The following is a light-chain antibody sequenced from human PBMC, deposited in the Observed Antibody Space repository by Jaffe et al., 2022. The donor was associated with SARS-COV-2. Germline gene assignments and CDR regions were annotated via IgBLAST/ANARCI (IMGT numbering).Light chain of an antibody. V-gene: IGLV1-51*01. CDR3: GTWDDNLSV. CDR2: ENN. J-gene: IGLJ2*01. CDR1: SSNIGKNY. Sequence: QSVLTQPPSVSAAPGQKVTISCSGSSSNIGKNYVSWYQQFPGTAPKLLIYENNKRPSGIPDRFSGSKSGTSATLGITGLQTGDEADYYCGTWDDNLSVFGGGTKLTVL.